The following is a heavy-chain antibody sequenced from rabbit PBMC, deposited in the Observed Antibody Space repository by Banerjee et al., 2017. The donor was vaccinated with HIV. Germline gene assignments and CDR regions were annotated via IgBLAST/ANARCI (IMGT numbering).Heavy chain of an antibody. CDR2: IDPVFGST. J-gene: IGHJ4*01. V-gene: IGHV1S47*01. CDR3: ARGLVAGVLDL. Sequence: WVRQAPGKGLEWIGYIDPVFGSTIYASWVNGRLTISSHNAQNTVTLQMTSLTGADTATYFCARGLVAGVLDLWGPGTLVTVS. D-gene: IGHD3-3*01.